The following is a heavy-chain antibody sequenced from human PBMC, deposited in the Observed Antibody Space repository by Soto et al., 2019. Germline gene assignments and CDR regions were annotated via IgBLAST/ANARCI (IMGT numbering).Heavy chain of an antibody. Sequence: GASVKVSCKASGYTFTSYAMHWVRQAPGQRLEWMGWINAGNGNTKYSQKFQGRVTITRDTSASTAYMELSSLRSEDTAVYYCARANRWGYCSGGSCYSGPYYFDYWGQGTLVTVSS. CDR3: ARANRWGYCSGGSCYSGPYYFDY. J-gene: IGHJ4*02. V-gene: IGHV1-3*01. CDR2: INAGNGNT. CDR1: GYTFTSYA. D-gene: IGHD2-15*01.